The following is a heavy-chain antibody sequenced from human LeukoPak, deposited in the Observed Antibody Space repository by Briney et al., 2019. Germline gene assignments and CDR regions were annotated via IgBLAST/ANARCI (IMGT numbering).Heavy chain of an antibody. D-gene: IGHD1-7*01. V-gene: IGHV3-49*04. CDR2: IRSKAYGGTT. CDR1: GFTLGDYA. J-gene: IGHJ4*02. Sequence: PGGSLRLSCTASGFTLGDYAMSWVRQAPGKGLEWVGFIRSKAYGGTTESAASVTGRFTISRDDSKSISYLQMNSLKTEDTAVYYCTRGYRSGTINPFFDYWGQGTLVTVSS. CDR3: TRGYRSGTINPFFDY.